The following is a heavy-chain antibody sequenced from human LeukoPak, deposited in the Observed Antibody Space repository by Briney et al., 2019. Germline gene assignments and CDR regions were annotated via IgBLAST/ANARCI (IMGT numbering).Heavy chain of an antibody. J-gene: IGHJ4*02. D-gene: IGHD2-15*01. Sequence: GGSLRLSCAASGFTFSSYAMSWVRQAPRKGLECISGFSGSGGSTYYADSVKGRFTISRDNAKNTLYLEMNSLRAEDTGVYYCAKDGLYCTGGSCYSDYWGQGTLVTVSS. V-gene: IGHV3-23*01. CDR1: GFTFSSYA. CDR3: AKDGLYCTGGSCYSDY. CDR2: FSGSGGST.